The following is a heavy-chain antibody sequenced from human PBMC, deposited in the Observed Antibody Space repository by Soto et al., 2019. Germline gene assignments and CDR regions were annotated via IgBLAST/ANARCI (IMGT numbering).Heavy chain of an antibody. D-gene: IGHD3-10*01. CDR3: AASILRVWVLPHFDY. V-gene: IGHV1-24*01. J-gene: IGHJ4*02. CDR2: FDPEKGKR. CDR1: VYTFTDLS. Sequence: QVPLVQSGAEVKKPGASVKVSCKVCVYTFTDLSMHWVRQAPGEGLEWMGGFDPEKGKRIYAQNFQGRVTMTEDTSTGTAYMELSSLRSDDTAVYYCAASILRVWVLPHFDYWGQGTLVSVSS.